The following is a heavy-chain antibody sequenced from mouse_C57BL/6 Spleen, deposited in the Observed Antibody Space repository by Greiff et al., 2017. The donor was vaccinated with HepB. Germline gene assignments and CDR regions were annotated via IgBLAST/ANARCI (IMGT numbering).Heavy chain of an antibody. CDR2: ISNLAYSI. V-gene: IGHV5-15*04. Sequence: EVMLVESGGGLVQPGGSLKLSCAASGFTFSDYGMAWVRQAPRKGPEWVAFISNLAYSIYYADTVTGRFTISRVNAKNTLYQEMSSLRSEDTAMYCCARYYDGWYFDVWGTGTPVTVSS. D-gene: IGHD1-1*01. CDR1: GFTFSDYG. J-gene: IGHJ1*03. CDR3: ARYYDGWYFDV.